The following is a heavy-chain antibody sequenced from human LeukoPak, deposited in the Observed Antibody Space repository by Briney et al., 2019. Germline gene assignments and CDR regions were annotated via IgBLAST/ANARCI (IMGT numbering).Heavy chain of an antibody. J-gene: IGHJ4*02. CDR1: GGSFRSYY. Sequence: SETLSLTCTVSGGSFRSYYWSWIRQPAGKGLEWLGRIYTTGNTNYNPSLKSRVTMSVDTSKNQFSLNLRSVTAADTAVYYCARHNYEFWSGLLHFDFWGQGTLVTVSS. CDR3: ARHNYEFWSGLLHFDF. V-gene: IGHV4-4*07. D-gene: IGHD3-3*01. CDR2: IYTTGNT.